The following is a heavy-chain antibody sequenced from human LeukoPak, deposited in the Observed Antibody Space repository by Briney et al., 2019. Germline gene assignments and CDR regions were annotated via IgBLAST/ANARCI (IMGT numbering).Heavy chain of an antibody. V-gene: IGHV3-72*01. CDR1: GFTSSDHY. Sequence: GGSLRLSCAASGFTSSDHYIQWVRQAPGKGLEWVGRSRDKAHGYTAEYAASVEGRFTISRDDSKNSIYLQMNSLKIEDTAVYHCGRDVEVGGIWHTSDICGQGTMVNVSS. CDR2: SRDKAHGYTA. CDR3: GRDVEVGGIWHTSDI. D-gene: IGHD3-10*01. J-gene: IGHJ3*02.